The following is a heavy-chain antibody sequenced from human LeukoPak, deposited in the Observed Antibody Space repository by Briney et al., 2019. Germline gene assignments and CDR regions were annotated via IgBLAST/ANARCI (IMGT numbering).Heavy chain of an antibody. V-gene: IGHV1-2*02. J-gene: IGHJ4*02. CDR3: AISPAAAGKFDY. CDR1: GYSFSANY. D-gene: IGHD6-13*01. CDR2: INPNSGGT. Sequence: GASVKVSCKASGYSFSANYMHWVRQAPGQGLEWMGWINPNSGGTNYAQKLQGRVTMTTDTSTSTAYMELRSLKSDDTAVYYCAISPAAAGKFDYWGQGTLVTVSS.